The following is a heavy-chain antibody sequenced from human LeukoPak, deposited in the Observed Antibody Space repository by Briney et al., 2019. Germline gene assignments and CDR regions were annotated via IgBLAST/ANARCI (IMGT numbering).Heavy chain of an antibody. V-gene: IGHV4-30-2*01. Sequence: PSQTLSLTCAVSGGSISSGGYSWGWIRQPPGQGLEWIGYIYHSGSTYYNPSLKSRVTISVDRSKNQFSLKLSSVTAADTAVYYCARVATRVGARFWGQGTLVTVSS. J-gene: IGHJ4*02. CDR2: IYHSGST. D-gene: IGHD1-26*01. CDR1: GGSISSGGYS. CDR3: ARVATRVGARF.